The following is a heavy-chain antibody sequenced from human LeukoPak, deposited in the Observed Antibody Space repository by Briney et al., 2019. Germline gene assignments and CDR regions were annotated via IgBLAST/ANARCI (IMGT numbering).Heavy chain of an antibody. Sequence: GGSLRLSCAASGFTFSTYAMNWVRQAPGKGLEWVSSISRGGDYTYSEDSVKGRFTISRDNAKDSLYLQLNSLRAEDTAVYYCARDLMAVAGTGFDYWGQGTLVTVSS. CDR3: ARDLMAVAGTGFDY. CDR2: ISRGGDYT. J-gene: IGHJ4*02. CDR1: GFTFSTYA. V-gene: IGHV3-21*01. D-gene: IGHD6-19*01.